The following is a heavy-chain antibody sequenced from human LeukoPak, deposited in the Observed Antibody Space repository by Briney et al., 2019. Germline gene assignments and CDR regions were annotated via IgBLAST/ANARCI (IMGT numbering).Heavy chain of an antibody. CDR3: ARAPASSTINDAFDI. Sequence: PSETLSLTCTVSGGSFSRSSYYWGWIRQPPGKGLEWIGSIYYSGSTYYNPSLKSRVTISVDTSKNQFSLKLRSVTAADTAVYYCARAPASSTINDAFDIWGQGTMVTVSS. J-gene: IGHJ3*02. D-gene: IGHD2-2*01. V-gene: IGHV4-39*01. CDR2: IYYSGST. CDR1: GGSFSRSSYY.